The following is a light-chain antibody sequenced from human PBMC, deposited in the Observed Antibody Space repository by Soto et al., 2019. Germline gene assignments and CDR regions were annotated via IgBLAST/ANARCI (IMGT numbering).Light chain of an antibody. CDR1: QSISDW. CDR2: KTS. CDR3: QQYNSYCS. Sequence: DIQITQSPSTGSASVGDRVTISCLASQSISDWLAWYQQKPGKVPKLLIYKTSNLESGVPSRFSGSGSGTEFTLTISSLQPDDFATYYCQQYNSYCSFGGGTKVDIK. J-gene: IGKJ4*01. V-gene: IGKV1-5*03.